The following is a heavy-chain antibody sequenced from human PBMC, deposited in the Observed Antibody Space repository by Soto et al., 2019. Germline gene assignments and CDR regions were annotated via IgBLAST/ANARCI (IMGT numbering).Heavy chain of an antibody. D-gene: IGHD1-26*01. CDR2: MSYDGSNE. CDR1: GFTFSHYA. J-gene: IGHJ4*02. V-gene: IGHV3-30*18. Sequence: QVQLVESGGGVVQPGRSLRLSCAASGFTFSHYAMHWVRQAPGKGLEWVALMSYDGSNEYYADSVKGRFTISRDKSKNTVYLQMNSLRAEDTAVYYCAKDGSHNFAYWGQGTLVTVSS. CDR3: AKDGSHNFAY.